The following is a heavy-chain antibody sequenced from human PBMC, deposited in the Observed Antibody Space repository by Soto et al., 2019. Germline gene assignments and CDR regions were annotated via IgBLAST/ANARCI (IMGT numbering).Heavy chain of an antibody. D-gene: IGHD6-6*01. J-gene: IGHJ4*02. V-gene: IGHV1-69*02. CDR1: GGTFSSYT. CDR2: FIPIFGMA. Sequence: QVQLVQSGAELKKPGSSGKVSCKLSGGTFSSYTISWVRRAPGQGLEWMGGFIPIFGMANYAQKFQGRVTITADKSTSTAYMELSSLRSEDTAVYYCARSLDSSSSRGLDFLPDYWGQGTLVTVSS. CDR3: ARSLDSSSSRGLDFLPDY.